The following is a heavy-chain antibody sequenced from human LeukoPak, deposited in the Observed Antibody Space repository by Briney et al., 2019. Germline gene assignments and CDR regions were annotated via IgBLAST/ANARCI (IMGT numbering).Heavy chain of an antibody. Sequence: GGSLRLSCAASGFTFDDYAMPWVRQAPGKGLEWVSGISWNSGSIGYADSVKGRFTISRDNAKNSLYLQMNSLRAEDTALYYCAKDTQDFVGGYYFDYWGQGTLVTVSS. CDR2: ISWNSGSI. J-gene: IGHJ4*02. D-gene: IGHD1-26*01. CDR3: AKDTQDFVGGYYFDY. CDR1: GFTFDDYA. V-gene: IGHV3-9*01.